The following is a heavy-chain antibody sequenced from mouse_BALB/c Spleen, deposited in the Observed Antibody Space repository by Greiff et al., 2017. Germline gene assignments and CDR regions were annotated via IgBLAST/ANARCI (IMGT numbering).Heavy chain of an antibody. Sequence: VQLQQSGPELVKPGASVKISCKASGFTFTDYNMHWVKQSHGKSLEWIGYLYPYNGGTGYNKKFKSKATLTVDNSSSTAYMDIRSMTSEDSAVSYCARYGAYYGNYLDFWGQGTTLTVSS. J-gene: IGHJ2*01. CDR1: GFTFTDYN. D-gene: IGHD2-10*01. CDR2: LYPYNGGT. CDR3: ARYGAYYGNYLDF. V-gene: IGHV1S29*02.